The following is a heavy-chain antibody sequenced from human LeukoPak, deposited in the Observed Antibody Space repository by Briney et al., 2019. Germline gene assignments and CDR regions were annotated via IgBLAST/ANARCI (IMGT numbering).Heavy chain of an antibody. Sequence: SVKVSCKASGGTFSSYAISWVRQAPGQGLEWMGGIIPIFGTANYAQKFQGRVTITAVESTSTAYMELSSLRSEDTAVYYCARAIVGATKGEYYYYGMDVWGQGTTVTVSS. CDR2: IIPIFGTA. V-gene: IGHV1-69*13. CDR3: ARAIVGATKGEYYYYGMDV. D-gene: IGHD1-26*01. J-gene: IGHJ6*02. CDR1: GGTFSSYA.